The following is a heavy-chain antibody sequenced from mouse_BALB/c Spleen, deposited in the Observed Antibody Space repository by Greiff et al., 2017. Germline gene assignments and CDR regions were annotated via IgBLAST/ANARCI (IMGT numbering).Heavy chain of an antibody. Sequence: EVQRVESGGGLVQPGGSRKLSCAASGFTFSSFGMHWVRQAPEKGLEWVAYISSVSSTIYYADTVKGRCTISRDNPKNTRCLQMTSLRSEDTAMYYCARSEATGLFDYWGQGTTLTVSS. D-gene: IGHD3-3*01. CDR2: ISSVSSTI. J-gene: IGHJ2*01. CDR3: ARSEATGLFDY. CDR1: GFTFSSFG. V-gene: IGHV5-17*02.